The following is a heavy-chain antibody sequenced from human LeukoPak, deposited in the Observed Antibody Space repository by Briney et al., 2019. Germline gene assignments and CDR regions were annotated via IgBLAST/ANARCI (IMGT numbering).Heavy chain of an antibody. CDR2: IKQDGSEK. CDR3: ARGPHYGDRVDYLDY. CDR1: GFMFRSHW. V-gene: IGHV3-7*01. J-gene: IGHJ4*02. D-gene: IGHD4-17*01. Sequence: PGGSLRLSCTASGFMFRSHWMSWVRQVPGRGLEWVAHIKQDGSEKHYLDSVEGRFTLSREDAKNSLYLQMDSLRVDDTAVYYCARGPHYGDRVDYLDYWGQRTLVTLSS.